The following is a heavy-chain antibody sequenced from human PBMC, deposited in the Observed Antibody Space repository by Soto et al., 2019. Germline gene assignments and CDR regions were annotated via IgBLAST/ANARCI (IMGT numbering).Heavy chain of an antibody. V-gene: IGHV4-31*03. CDR1: GGSISRRSYY. Sequence: TSETLSLTCTVSGGSISRRSYYGGWIRQHPGKGLEWIGDIYYSGSTYYNPSLKSRVTRSVDTSKNQFSLKLSSVTAADTAVYYCARDVNLYYFDYWGQGTLVTVSS. CDR3: ARDVNLYYFDY. J-gene: IGHJ4*02. CDR2: IYYSGST.